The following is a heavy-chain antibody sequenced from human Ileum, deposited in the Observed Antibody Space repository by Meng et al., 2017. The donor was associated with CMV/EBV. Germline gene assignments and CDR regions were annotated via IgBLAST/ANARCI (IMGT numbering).Heavy chain of an antibody. D-gene: IGHD3-22*01. V-gene: IGHV2-5*02. CDR1: GISLSTSGVG. CDR3: AHGNYKSSAYYYDY. Sequence: QITLKEGGATLGKPTRTLTLTCTFSGISLSTSGVGGGWSRQTTGKALEWLAVIYWDDDKSCSPSLKSRLTITKDTSKKQVVLTMTNMDPVDTATYYCAHGNYKSSAYYYDYWGQGTLVTVSS. CDR2: IYWDDDK. J-gene: IGHJ4*02.